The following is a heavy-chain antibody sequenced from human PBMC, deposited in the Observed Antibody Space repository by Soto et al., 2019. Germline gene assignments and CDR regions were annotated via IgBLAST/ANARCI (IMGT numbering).Heavy chain of an antibody. CDR2: ISAYNGNT. CDR1: GYTFTSYG. D-gene: IGHD3-3*01. CDR3: ARVGSIYDFWSGYLWYWFDP. V-gene: IGHV1-18*01. Sequence: ASVKVSCKASGYTFTSYGISWVRQAPGQGLEWMGWISAYNGNTNYAQKLQGRVTMTTDTSTSTAYMELRSLRSDDTAVYYCARVGSIYDFWSGYLWYWFDPWGQGTLVTVSS. J-gene: IGHJ5*02.